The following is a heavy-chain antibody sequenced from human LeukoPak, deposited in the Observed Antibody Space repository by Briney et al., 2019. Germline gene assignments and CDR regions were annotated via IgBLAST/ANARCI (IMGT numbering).Heavy chain of an antibody. Sequence: ASVKVSCKASGYTSTGYFIHWVRQAPVQGLEWMGWINPNSGGTNYAQKFQGRVTMTRDTSISTAYMELSRLRSDDTAVYYCARDERYDSSGYPFDYWGQGTLVTVSS. CDR1: GYTSTGYF. D-gene: IGHD3-22*01. J-gene: IGHJ4*02. V-gene: IGHV1-2*02. CDR2: INPNSGGT. CDR3: ARDERYDSSGYPFDY.